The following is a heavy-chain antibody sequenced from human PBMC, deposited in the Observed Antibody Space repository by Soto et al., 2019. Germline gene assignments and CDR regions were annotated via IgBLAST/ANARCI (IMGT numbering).Heavy chain of an antibody. D-gene: IGHD2-2*01. V-gene: IGHV3-13*01. J-gene: IGHJ6*02. CDR2: IGTAGDT. CDR1: GFTFNNYN. Sequence: ESGGGLVQPGGSLRLSCAASGFTFNNYNMHWVRQATGKGLEWVSGIGTAGDTYYPGSVKGRFTISRENVQNSLYLQMNSLRAEDTAVYYCARGACSNTNCYFYYYAMDVWGQGTLVTVSS. CDR3: ARGACSNTNCYFYYYAMDV.